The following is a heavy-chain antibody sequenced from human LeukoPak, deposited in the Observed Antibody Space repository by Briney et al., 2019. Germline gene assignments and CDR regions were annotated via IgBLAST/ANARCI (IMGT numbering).Heavy chain of an antibody. CDR2: IRYDGSSK. CDR3: ARESESYDSSGSTFDY. J-gene: IGHJ4*02. Sequence: QPGGSLRLSCAASGFTFSSYGMHWVRQAPGKGLEWVAFIRYDGSSKFYADSVKGRFTISRDNSKNTLYLQMHSLRAEDRAVYYCARESESYDSSGSTFDYWGQGTLVTVSS. D-gene: IGHD3-22*01. V-gene: IGHV3-30*02. CDR1: GFTFSSYG.